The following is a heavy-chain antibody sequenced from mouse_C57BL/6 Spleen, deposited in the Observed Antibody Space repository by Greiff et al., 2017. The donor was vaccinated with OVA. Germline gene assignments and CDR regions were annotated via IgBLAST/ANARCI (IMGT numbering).Heavy chain of an antibody. CDR2: IYPRSGNT. V-gene: IGHV1-81*01. D-gene: IGHD1-2*01. Sequence: QVQLQQSGAELVRPGASVKLSCKASGYTFTSYGISWVKQRTGQGLEWIVEIYPRSGNTYYNEKFKGKATLTADKSSSTAYMELRSLTSEDSAVYFCARHGPYYFDYWGQGTTLTVSS. J-gene: IGHJ2*01. CDR3: ARHGPYYFDY. CDR1: GYTFTSYG.